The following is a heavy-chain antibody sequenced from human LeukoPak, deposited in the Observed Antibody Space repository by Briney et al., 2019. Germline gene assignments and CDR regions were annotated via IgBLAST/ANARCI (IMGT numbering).Heavy chain of an antibody. CDR3: GRLAHNAWYAIDF. D-gene: IGHD2-2*01. CDR1: GFAFSTYG. CDR2: LSGNGAKT. V-gene: IGHV3-23*01. J-gene: IGHJ4*02. Sequence: PGGSLRLSCAAYGFAFSTYGMSWVRQAPGRRLEWVSALSGNGAKTFYSDSVKGRFTISRDNPKNSLYLQINNLRAEDTAVYYCGRLAHNAWYAIDFWGQGTLVTVSS.